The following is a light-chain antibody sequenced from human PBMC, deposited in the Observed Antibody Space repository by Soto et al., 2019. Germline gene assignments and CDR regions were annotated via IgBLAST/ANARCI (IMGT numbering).Light chain of an antibody. V-gene: IGLV1-40*01. CDR1: SSNIGAGYD. J-gene: IGLJ1*01. Sequence: QPVLTQPPSVSGAPGQRVTISCTGSSSNIGAGYDVHWYQQLPGTAPKLLIYGSSNRPSGVPDRFSGSKSGTSASLAISGHQAEDEADYYCQSYDSSLSGYVFGTGTKVTVL. CDR2: GSS. CDR3: QSYDSSLSGYV.